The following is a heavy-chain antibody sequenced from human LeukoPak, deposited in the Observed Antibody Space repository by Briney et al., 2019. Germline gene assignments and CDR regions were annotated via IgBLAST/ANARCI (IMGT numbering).Heavy chain of an antibody. Sequence: PSETLSLTCAVYGGSFSGYYWSWIRQPPGKGLEWIGEINHSGSTNYNPSLKSRVTISVDTSKNQFSLKLSSVTAADTAVYYCARGSEMATITNYFDYWGQGTLVTVSS. V-gene: IGHV4-34*01. J-gene: IGHJ4*02. D-gene: IGHD5-24*01. CDR3: ARGSEMATITNYFDY. CDR1: GGSFSGYY. CDR2: INHSGST.